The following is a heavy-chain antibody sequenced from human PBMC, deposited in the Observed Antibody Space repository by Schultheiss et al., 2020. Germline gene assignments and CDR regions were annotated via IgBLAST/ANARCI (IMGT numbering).Heavy chain of an antibody. J-gene: IGHJ6*02. CDR2: ISGSGGST. V-gene: IGHV3-23*01. Sequence: GGSLRLSCAASGFTFSSYAMSWVRQAPGKGLEWVSAISGSGGSTYYADSVKGRFTISRDNSKNTLYLQMNSLRAEDTAVYYCAKGGYCSGGSGTYYGRDVWGQGTTVTVSS. CDR1: GFTFSSYA. CDR3: AKGGYCSGGSGTYYGRDV. D-gene: IGHD2-15*01.